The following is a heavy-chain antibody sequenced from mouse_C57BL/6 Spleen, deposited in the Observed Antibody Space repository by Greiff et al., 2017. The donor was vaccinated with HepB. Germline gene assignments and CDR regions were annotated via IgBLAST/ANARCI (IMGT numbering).Heavy chain of an antibody. CDR1: GYTFTSYG. Sequence: LVESGAELARPGASVKLSCKASGYTFTSYGISWVKQRTGQGLEWIGEIYPRSGNTYYNEKFKGKATLTADKSSSTAYMELRSLTSEDSAVYFCARHSSGYDYAMDYWGQGTSVTVSS. CDR3: ARHSSGYDYAMDY. J-gene: IGHJ4*01. V-gene: IGHV1-81*01. D-gene: IGHD3-2*02. CDR2: IYPRSGNT.